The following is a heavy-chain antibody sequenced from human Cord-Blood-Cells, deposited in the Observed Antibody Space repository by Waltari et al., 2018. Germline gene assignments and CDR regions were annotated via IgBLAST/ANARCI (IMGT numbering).Heavy chain of an antibody. CDR1: GGTFSSYS. D-gene: IGHD6-6*01. J-gene: IGHJ2*01. Sequence: QVQLVQSGAAVKKPGSSVTVSSTASGGTFSSYSIRWVRQAPGQGLEWMGGIIPIFVTANYAQKFQGRVTITADESTRTAYMELSSLRSEDTAVYYCARGQQLVPYWYFDLWGRGTLVTVSS. CDR2: IIPIFVTA. CDR3: ARGQQLVPYWYFDL. V-gene: IGHV1-69*01.